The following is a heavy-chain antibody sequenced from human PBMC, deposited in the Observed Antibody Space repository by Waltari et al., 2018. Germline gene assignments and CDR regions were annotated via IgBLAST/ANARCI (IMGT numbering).Heavy chain of an antibody. Sequence: QVQLVQSGAEVKKPGSSVKVSCKASGGTFSSYAISWVRQAPGQGLEWMGGISASCGTANYSQKFQGRVTSTADESTSTAYMELSSLRAEDTAVDYCARAPRPYYYYYGMDVWGQGTTVTVSS. V-gene: IGHV1-69*13. J-gene: IGHJ6*02. CDR2: ISASCGTA. CDR1: GGTFSSYA. CDR3: ARAPRPYYYYYGMDV.